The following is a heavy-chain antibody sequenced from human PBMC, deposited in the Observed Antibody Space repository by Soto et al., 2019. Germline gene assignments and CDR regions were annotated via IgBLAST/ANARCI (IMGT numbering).Heavy chain of an antibody. Sequence: ASVKVSCKVSGYTLTELSMHWVRQAPGKGLEWMGGFDPEDGETIYAQKFQGRVTMTEDTSTDTAYTELSSLRSEDTAVDYCARAYRCSSTSCLVVGAGLYDAFDIWGKGKMVTVSS. CDR3: ARAYRCSSTSCLVVGAGLYDAFDI. V-gene: IGHV1-24*01. CDR2: FDPEDGET. CDR1: GYTLTELS. D-gene: IGHD2-2*01. J-gene: IGHJ3*02.